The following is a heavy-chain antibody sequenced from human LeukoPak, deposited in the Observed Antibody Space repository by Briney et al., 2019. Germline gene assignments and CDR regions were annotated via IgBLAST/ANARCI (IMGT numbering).Heavy chain of an antibody. J-gene: IGHJ3*02. CDR2: IYTSGST. V-gene: IGHV4-4*07. CDR3: ARAGGSYLYDAFDI. CDR1: GGSISSYY. Sequence: PSETLSLTCTVSGGSISSYYWSWIRQPAGKGLEWIGRIYTSGSTNYNPSLKSRVTISVDKSKNQFSLKLSSVTAADTAVYYCARAGGSYLYDAFDIWGQGTMVTVSS. D-gene: IGHD1-26*01.